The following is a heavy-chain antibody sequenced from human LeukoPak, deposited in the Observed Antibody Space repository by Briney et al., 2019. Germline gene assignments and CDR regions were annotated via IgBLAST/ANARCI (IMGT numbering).Heavy chain of an antibody. J-gene: IGHJ4*02. CDR2: ISGSGGIT. D-gene: IGHD1-26*01. Sequence: GGSLRLSCAASGLTFSSYAMSWVRQAPGKGLEWVSTISGSGGITYYADSVKGRFTISGDNAKNTLCLQMNSLRAEDTAVYYCAKGGSGSYARLNYFDYWGQGTLVTVSS. CDR1: GLTFSSYA. V-gene: IGHV3-23*01. CDR3: AKGGSGSYARLNYFDY.